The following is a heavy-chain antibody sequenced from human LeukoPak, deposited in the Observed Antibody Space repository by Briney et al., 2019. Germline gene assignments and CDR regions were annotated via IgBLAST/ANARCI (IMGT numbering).Heavy chain of an antibody. D-gene: IGHD6-25*01. J-gene: IGHJ4*02. CDR1: GGSLSGYY. CDR3: TRRTRIAAGVYNIDF. CDR2: IDPSGNS. V-gene: IGHV4-4*09. Sequence: SETLSLTCTVSGGSLSGYYWNWIRQPPGKGLEWLGYIDPSGNSDYNPSLKSRVSMSVDTSKKQISLRLSSVTAADTAVYYCTRRTRIAAGVYNIDFWGQGTLVTVSS.